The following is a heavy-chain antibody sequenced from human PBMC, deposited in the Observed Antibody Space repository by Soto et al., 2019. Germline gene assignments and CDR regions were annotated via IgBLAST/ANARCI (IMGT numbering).Heavy chain of an antibody. J-gene: IGHJ6*02. CDR1: GGTFSSYA. CDR2: IIPIFGTA. CDR3: ATMTGGYQYYYYGMDV. V-gene: IGHV1-69*12. Sequence: QVQLVQSGAEVKKPGSSVKVSCKASGGTFSSYAISWVRQAPGQGLEWMGGIIPIFGTANYAQKFQGRVTITADESTSTAYMELGSLRTADTAVYYFATMTGGYQYYYYGMDVWGQGTTVTVSS. D-gene: IGHD3-16*02.